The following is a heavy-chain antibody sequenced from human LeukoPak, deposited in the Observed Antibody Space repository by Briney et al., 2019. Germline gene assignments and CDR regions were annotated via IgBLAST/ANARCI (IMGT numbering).Heavy chain of an antibody. CDR1: GYTFTGYY. CDR3: ARVPPRRAAHGTVFDY. CDR2: INPNSGGT. J-gene: IGHJ4*02. V-gene: IGHV1-2*02. Sequence: ASVKVSCKASGYTFTGYYMHWVRQAPGQGLEWMGWINPNSGGTNYAQKFQSRVTMTRDTSISTAYMELSRLRSDDTAVYYCARVPPRRAAHGTVFDYWGQGTLVTVSS. D-gene: IGHD6-13*01.